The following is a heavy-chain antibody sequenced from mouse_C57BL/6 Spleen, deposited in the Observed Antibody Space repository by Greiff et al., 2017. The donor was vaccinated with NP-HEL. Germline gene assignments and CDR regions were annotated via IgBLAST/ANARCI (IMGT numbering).Heavy chain of an antibody. CDR3: ARDGSSYDWYFDV. CDR1: GYTFTSYT. Sequence: VQLQESGAELARPGASVKMSCKASGYTFTSYTMHWVKQRPGQGLEWIGYINPSSGYTKYNQKFKDKATLTADKSSSTAYMQLSSLTSEDSAVYYCARDGSSYDWYFDVWGTGTTVTVSS. D-gene: IGHD1-1*01. V-gene: IGHV1-4*01. CDR2: INPSSGYT. J-gene: IGHJ1*03.